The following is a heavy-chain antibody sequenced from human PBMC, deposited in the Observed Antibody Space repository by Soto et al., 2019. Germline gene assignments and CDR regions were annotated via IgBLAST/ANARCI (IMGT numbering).Heavy chain of an antibody. D-gene: IGHD5-12*01. J-gene: IGHJ6*03. CDR2: IWYDGSNK. Sequence: QVQLVESGGGVVQPGRSLRLSCAASGFTFSSYGMHWVRQAPGKGLEWVAVIWYDGSNKYYADSVKGRFTISRDNSKNTLYLKMNSLRAEDTAVYYCARDAGFGYGRHMDVWGKGTTVTVSS. CDR1: GFTFSSYG. CDR3: ARDAGFGYGRHMDV. V-gene: IGHV3-33*01.